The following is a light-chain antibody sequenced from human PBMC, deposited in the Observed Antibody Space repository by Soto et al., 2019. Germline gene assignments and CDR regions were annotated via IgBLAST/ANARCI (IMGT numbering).Light chain of an antibody. CDR2: EVS. V-gene: IGLV2-8*01. J-gene: IGLJ3*02. CDR3: SSYAGSNNLV. CDR1: SSDVGGYNY. Sequence: QSALTQPPSASGSPGQSVTISCTGTSSDVGGYNYVSWYQQHPGKAPKLMISEVSKRPSGVPDRFSGSKSGNTASLTVSGLQAEYEADYYCSSYAGSNNLVFGGGTQLTVL.